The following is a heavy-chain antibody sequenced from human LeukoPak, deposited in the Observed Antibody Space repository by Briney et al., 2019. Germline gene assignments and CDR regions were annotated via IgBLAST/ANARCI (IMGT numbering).Heavy chain of an antibody. Sequence: SETLSLTCSVSGGSIRSLGYSWGWIRQPPGKGLEWIAGMYYTGTTYYNPSLKSRVTMSVDTSKNQFSLNLTSVTAADTAVFYCARSVSAYAGRGWFDPWGQGTLVTVSS. CDR1: GGSIRSLGYS. D-gene: IGHD5-12*01. CDR2: MYYTGTT. V-gene: IGHV4-39*07. CDR3: ARSVSAYAGRGWFDP. J-gene: IGHJ5*02.